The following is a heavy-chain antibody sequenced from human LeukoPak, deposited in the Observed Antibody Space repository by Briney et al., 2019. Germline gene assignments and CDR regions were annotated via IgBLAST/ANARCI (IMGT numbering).Heavy chain of an antibody. CDR1: GGSISSYY. CDR3: ARDSGSSPDGRAFDI. Sequence: SETLSLTCTVSGGSISSYYRNWIRQPPGKGLEWIGYIYDSGSTNYNPSLKSRVTISVDRSKNQFSLKLSSVTAADTAVYYCARDSGSSPDGRAFDIWGQGTMVTVSS. V-gene: IGHV4-59*12. CDR2: IYDSGST. D-gene: IGHD6-6*01. J-gene: IGHJ3*02.